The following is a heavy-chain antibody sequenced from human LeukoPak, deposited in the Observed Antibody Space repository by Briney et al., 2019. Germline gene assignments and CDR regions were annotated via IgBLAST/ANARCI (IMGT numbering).Heavy chain of an antibody. J-gene: IGHJ4*02. V-gene: IGHV1-69*05. D-gene: IGHD5-24*01. Sequence: SSVKVSCKASGGTFSSYAISWVGQAPGQGLEWMGRIIPIFGTANYAQKFQGRVTITTDESTSTAYMELSSLRSEDTAVYYCARDRDGYIYFDYWGQGTLGTVSS. CDR1: GGTFSSYA. CDR3: ARDRDGYIYFDY. CDR2: IIPIFGTA.